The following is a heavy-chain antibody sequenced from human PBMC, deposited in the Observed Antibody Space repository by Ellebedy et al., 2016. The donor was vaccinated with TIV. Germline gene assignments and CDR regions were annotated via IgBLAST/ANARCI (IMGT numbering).Heavy chain of an antibody. V-gene: IGHV4-59*03. J-gene: IGHJ5*02. Sequence: MPGGSLRLSCTVSGGSTSTHYWSWIRQRPGKGLECIRYVFFSGITKYHPSLDSRLTISQDTSKNQFSLKLTSVTTADTAVYYCLKNRHIGTTSFWFDPWGQGTLVTVSS. D-gene: IGHD1-1*01. CDR2: VFFSGIT. CDR1: GGSTSTHY. CDR3: LKNRHIGTTSFWFDP.